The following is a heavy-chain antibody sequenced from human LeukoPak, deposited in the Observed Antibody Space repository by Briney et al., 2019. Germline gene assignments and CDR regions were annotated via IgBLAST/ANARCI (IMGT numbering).Heavy chain of an antibody. D-gene: IGHD3-3*01. J-gene: IGHJ5*02. CDR3: ARGPPYYDFWSGSPWFDP. V-gene: IGHV3-48*01. CDR1: GFTFSSYA. CDR2: ISSSSSTI. Sequence: GGSLRLSCAASGFTFSSYAMSWVRQAPGKGLEWVSYISSSSSTIYYADSVKGRFTISRDNAKNSLYLQMNSLRAEDTAVYYCARGPPYYDFWSGSPWFDPWGQGTLVTVSS.